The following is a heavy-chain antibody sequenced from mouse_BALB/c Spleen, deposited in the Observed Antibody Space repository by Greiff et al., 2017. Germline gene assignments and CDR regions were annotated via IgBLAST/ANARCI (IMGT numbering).Heavy chain of an antibody. Sequence: LQQPGSELVRPGASVKLSCKASGYTFTSYWMHWVKQRHGQGLEWIGNIYPGSGSTNYDEKFKSKGTLTVDTSSSTAYMHLSSLTSEDSAVYYCTREVLYWYFDVWGAGTTVTVSS. CDR3: TREVLYWYFDV. V-gene: IGHV1S22*01. CDR1: GYTFTSYW. CDR2: IYPGSGST. J-gene: IGHJ1*01. D-gene: IGHD2-14*01.